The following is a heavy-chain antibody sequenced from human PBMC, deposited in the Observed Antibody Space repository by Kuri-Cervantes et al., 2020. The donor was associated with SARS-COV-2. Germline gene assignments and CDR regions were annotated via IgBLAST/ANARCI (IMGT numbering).Heavy chain of an antibody. CDR1: GYTFTSYY. CDR3: ARCLAAAGSPPPAYYYYMDV. CDR2: INPSGGST. V-gene: IGHV1-46*01. J-gene: IGHJ6*03. D-gene: IGHD6-13*01. Sequence: ASVKVSCKASGYTFTSYYMHWVRQAPGQGLEWMGIINPSGGSTSYAQKFQGRVTMTRDTSTSTVYMELSSLRSEDTAVYYCARCLAAAGSPPPAYYYYMDVWGKGTTVTVSS.